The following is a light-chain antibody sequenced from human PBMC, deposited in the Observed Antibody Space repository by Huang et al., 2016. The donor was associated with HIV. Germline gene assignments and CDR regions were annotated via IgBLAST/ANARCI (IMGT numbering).Light chain of an antibody. J-gene: IGKJ3*01. Sequence: EIVLTQSPGTLSLSPGESATLSCRASQSVSSSYLAWYQQKPGQAPRLLIYGASSRATDIPDRFSGSGSGTDFTLTISRLEHEDFAVYYCQQYGSSPFTFGPGTKVDIK. V-gene: IGKV3-20*01. CDR3: QQYGSSPFT. CDR1: QSVSSSY. CDR2: GAS.